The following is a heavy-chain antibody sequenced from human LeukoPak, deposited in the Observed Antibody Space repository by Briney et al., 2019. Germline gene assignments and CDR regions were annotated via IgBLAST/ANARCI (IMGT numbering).Heavy chain of an antibody. CDR2: SYYSGST. CDR3: ARAYSSSWYFNWFDP. V-gene: IGHV4-39*01. J-gene: IGHJ5*02. CDR1: GGSISSSSYY. Sequence: SETLSLTCTVSGGSISSSSYYWGWIRQPPGKGLEWIGSSYYSGSTYYNPSLKSRVTISVDTSKNQFSLKLSSVTAADTAVYYCARAYSSSWYFNWFDPWGQGTLVIVSS. D-gene: IGHD6-13*01.